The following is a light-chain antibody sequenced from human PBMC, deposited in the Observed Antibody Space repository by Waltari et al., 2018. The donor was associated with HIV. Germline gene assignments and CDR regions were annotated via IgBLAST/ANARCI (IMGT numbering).Light chain of an antibody. CDR1: SGHSSYG. CDR2: VKTDGSH. V-gene: IGLV4-69*01. J-gene: IGLJ3*02. Sequence: QVVLTQSPSDSASLGASVKVTCTLSSGHSSYGIAWHRQHPEKGPRYLMKVKTDGSHTKGDWISDRFSGSSSGAERYLTISSLQSEDEADYYCQTWDTGSWVFGGGTKLTVL. CDR3: QTWDTGSWV.